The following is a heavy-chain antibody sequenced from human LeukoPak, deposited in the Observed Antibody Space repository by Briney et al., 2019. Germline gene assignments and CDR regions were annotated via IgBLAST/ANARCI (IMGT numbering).Heavy chain of an antibody. Sequence: PGTSLRLSCAASGFTFSNYAVHWVRQGPGKGLEWVAIMSNDGSNEKYADSVRGRFTISRDNSKNTLYVQMNSLRSEDTAVYYCARGTGSGSYIIDYWGQGILVTVSS. J-gene: IGHJ4*02. D-gene: IGHD3-10*01. CDR3: ARGTGSGSYIIDY. CDR2: MSNDGSNE. V-gene: IGHV3-30*04. CDR1: GFTFSNYA.